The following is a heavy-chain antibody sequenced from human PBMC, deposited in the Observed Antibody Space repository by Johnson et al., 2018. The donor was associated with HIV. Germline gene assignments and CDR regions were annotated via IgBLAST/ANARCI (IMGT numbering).Heavy chain of an antibody. CDR1: GFTFRSYA. V-gene: IGHV3-30*14. J-gene: IGHJ3*01. Sequence: QVQLVESGGGVVQPGKSLRLSCVASGFTFRSYAMHWVRQATGKGLEWVTLISYDGSNKYYADSVKGRFTISRDNSKNTLYLQMESLRADDTALYYCARDKDYGGNHDAYDVWGLGTMVTVSS. D-gene: IGHD4-23*01. CDR2: ISYDGSNK. CDR3: ARDKDYGGNHDAYDV.